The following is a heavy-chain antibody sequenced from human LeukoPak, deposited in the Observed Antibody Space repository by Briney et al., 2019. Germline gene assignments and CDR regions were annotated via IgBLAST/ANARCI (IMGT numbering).Heavy chain of an antibody. CDR3: ARDTPSSGSYSGPPPRYGMDV. D-gene: IGHD3-22*01. Sequence: GAPVTVSCTASGYTFTGYYMHWVRQAPGQGLEWMGWINPNSGGTNYAQKFQGWVTMTRDTSISTAYMELSRLRSDDTAVYYCARDTPSSGSYSGPPPRYGMDVWGQGTTVTVSS. CDR2: INPNSGGT. J-gene: IGHJ6*02. V-gene: IGHV1-2*04. CDR1: GYTFTGYY.